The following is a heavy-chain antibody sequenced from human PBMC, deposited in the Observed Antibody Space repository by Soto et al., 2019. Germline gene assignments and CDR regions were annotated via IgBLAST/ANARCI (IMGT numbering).Heavy chain of an antibody. V-gene: IGHV3-53*01. CDR3: AREQHYGANDY. CDR1: GFTVSNNY. D-gene: IGHD4-17*01. J-gene: IGHJ4*02. CDR2: IYSGGST. Sequence: GGSLRLSCAASGFTVSNNYMSWVRQAPGKGLEWVSVIYSGGSTYYADSVKGRFTISRDNSKNTLYLQMNSLRAEDTAVYYCAREQHYGANDYWGQGTRVTVSS.